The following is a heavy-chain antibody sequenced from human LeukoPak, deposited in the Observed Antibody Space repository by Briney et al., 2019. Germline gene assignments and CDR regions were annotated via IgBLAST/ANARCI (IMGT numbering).Heavy chain of an antibody. CDR2: IDWDDDK. J-gene: IGHJ4*02. Sequence: SGPTLVNPTQTLTLTCTFSGFSLSTSGMCVSWIRQPPGKALEWLARIDWDDDKYYSTSLKTRLTISKDTSKNQVVLTMTNMDPVDTATYYCARLSGIAVAGPYFDYWGQGTLVTVSS. V-gene: IGHV2-70*11. D-gene: IGHD6-19*01. CDR3: ARLSGIAVAGPYFDY. CDR1: GFSLSTSGMC.